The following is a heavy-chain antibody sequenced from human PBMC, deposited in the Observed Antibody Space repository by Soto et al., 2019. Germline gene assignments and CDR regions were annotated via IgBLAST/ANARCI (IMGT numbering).Heavy chain of an antibody. J-gene: IGHJ4*02. Sequence: GGSLRLSCAASGFTFNSYWMHWVRQAPGKGLVWVSRISSDGSITTYADSVKGRFTISRDNAKNTLYLQMHSLRAEDTAVYYCARAMAGVTGVDYCGQGTLVTVSS. CDR1: GFTFNSYW. CDR2: ISSDGSIT. D-gene: IGHD3-10*01. CDR3: ARAMAGVTGVDY. V-gene: IGHV3-74*01.